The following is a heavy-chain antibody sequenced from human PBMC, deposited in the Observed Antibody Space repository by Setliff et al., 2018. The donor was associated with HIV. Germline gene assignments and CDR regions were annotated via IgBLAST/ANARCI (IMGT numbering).Heavy chain of an antibody. J-gene: IGHJ1*01. Sequence: GGSLRLSCAASGFTVSSNYMSWVRQAPGKGLEWVSVIYSGGSTYYADSVKGRFTISRDNSKNTLYLQMNGLRAEDTAVYYCAGESSIAVAEYFQHWGQGTLVTVSS. V-gene: IGHV3-53*01. CDR2: IYSGGST. D-gene: IGHD6-19*01. CDR1: GFTVSSNY. CDR3: AGESSIAVAEYFQH.